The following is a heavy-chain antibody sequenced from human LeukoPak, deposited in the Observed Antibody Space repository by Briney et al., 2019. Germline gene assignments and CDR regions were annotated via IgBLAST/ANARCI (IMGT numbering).Heavy chain of an antibody. D-gene: IGHD2-2*01. CDR1: GYTFTSYY. V-gene: IGHV1-46*03. J-gene: IGHJ4*02. CDR3: ARDDCSSTSCLYYFDY. Sequence: ASVKVSCKASGYTFTSYYMHWVRQAPGQGLEWMGIINPSGGSTSYAQKFQGRVTMTRDTSTSTVYMELSSLRSEDTAVYYCARDDCSSTSCLYYFDYWGQGTLVTVSS. CDR2: INPSGGST.